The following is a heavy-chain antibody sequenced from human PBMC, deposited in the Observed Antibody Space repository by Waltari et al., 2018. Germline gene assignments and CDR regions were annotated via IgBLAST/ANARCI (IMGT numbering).Heavy chain of an antibody. D-gene: IGHD1-26*01. V-gene: IGHV4-4*02. CDR2: IYQSGST. CDR3: ARFSVGASYFDY. J-gene: IGHJ4*02. CDR1: GGSISSSNW. Sequence: QVQLQESGPGLVKPSGTLSLTCVVSGGSISSSNWWTWVRQTPEKGLEWIAEIYQSGSTNYKPSLRNRVTIAVDTSKNQFSLKLSSVTAADTAVYYCARFSVGASYFDYWGQGTLVTVSS.